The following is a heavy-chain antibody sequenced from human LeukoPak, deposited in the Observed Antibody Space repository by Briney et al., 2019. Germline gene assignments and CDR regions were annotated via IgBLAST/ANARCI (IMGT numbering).Heavy chain of an antibody. CDR1: GGSISSGSYY. D-gene: IGHD4-23*01. Sequence: PSETLSLTCTVSGGSISSGSYYWSWIRQPPGKGLEWIGYIYYSGSTNYNPSLKSRVTISVDKSKNQFSLKLSPVTAADTAVYYCARVSVAPYYYYGMDVWGQGTTVTVSS. CDR3: ARVSVAPYYYYGMDV. J-gene: IGHJ6*02. V-gene: IGHV4-61*05. CDR2: IYYSGST.